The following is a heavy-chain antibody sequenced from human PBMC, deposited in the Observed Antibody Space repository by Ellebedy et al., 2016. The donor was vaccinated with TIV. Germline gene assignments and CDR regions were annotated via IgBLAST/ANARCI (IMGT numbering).Heavy chain of an antibody. D-gene: IGHD3-10*01. CDR3: ARLWRRGWYFDL. V-gene: IGHV4-34*09. CDR2: INHSGST. CDR1: GGSFSGYH. Sequence: MPSETLSPTCAVYGGSFSGYHWSWIRQPSGKGLEWIGEINHSGSTNYNPSLKSRVTISVDTSKNQFSLKLSFVTAADTAVYYCARLWRRGWYFDLWGRGTLVTVSS. J-gene: IGHJ2*01.